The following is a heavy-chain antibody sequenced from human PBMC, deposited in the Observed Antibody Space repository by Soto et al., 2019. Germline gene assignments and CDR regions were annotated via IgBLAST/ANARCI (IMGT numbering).Heavy chain of an antibody. CDR1: GGTFSSYA. Sequence: SVKVSCKASGGTFSSYAISWVRQAPGQGLEWMGGIIPIFGTANYAQKFQGRVTITADESTSTAYMELSSLRSEDTAVYYCARPQYCSSTSCPYYFDYWGQGTLVTVS. CDR2: IIPIFGTA. CDR3: ARPQYCSSTSCPYYFDY. J-gene: IGHJ4*02. D-gene: IGHD2-2*01. V-gene: IGHV1-69*13.